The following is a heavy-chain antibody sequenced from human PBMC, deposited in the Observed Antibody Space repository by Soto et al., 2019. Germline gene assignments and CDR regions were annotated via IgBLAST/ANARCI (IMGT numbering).Heavy chain of an antibody. V-gene: IGHV1-69*01. CDR2: IIPISGTA. CDR1: GGTFSSYA. CDR3: ARSQGSSTSLEIYYYYYYGMDV. J-gene: IGHJ6*02. D-gene: IGHD2-2*01. Sequence: QVQLVQSGAEVKKPGSSVKVSCKASGGTFSSYAISWVRQAPGQGLEWMGGIIPISGTANYAQKSQGRVPLTADESTSTAYMELSSLRSEDTAVYYCARSQGSSTSLEIYYYYYYGMDVWGQGTTVTVS.